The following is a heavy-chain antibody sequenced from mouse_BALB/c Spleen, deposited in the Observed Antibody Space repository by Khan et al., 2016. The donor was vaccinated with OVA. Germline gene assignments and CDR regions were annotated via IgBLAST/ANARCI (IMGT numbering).Heavy chain of an antibody. Sequence: EVELVESGGGLVEPGGSLKLSCAATGFTFSSFVMSWVRQTPEKRLEWVATISSAAAYTYYPDSVKGRFTISRDNAKSTLYLQMNSLRSDDTASYYCTNGNYGWFAYWGQGTLVTVST. CDR3: TNGNYGWFAY. V-gene: IGHV5-9-1*01. J-gene: IGHJ3*01. D-gene: IGHD2-1*01. CDR1: GFTFSSFV. CDR2: ISSAAAYT.